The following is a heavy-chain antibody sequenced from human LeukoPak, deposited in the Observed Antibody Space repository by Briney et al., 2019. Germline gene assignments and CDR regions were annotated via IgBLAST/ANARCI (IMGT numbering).Heavy chain of an antibody. V-gene: IGHV3-23*01. Sequence: GGSLRLSCAASGFTFSSYAMSWVRQAPGKGLEWVSAIGGSGDTTYYADSVKGRFTISRDYSKNTLYLQMNSLRAEDTAVYYCAKFHIVVVNGYFNYCGQGTLVTVSS. J-gene: IGHJ4*02. CDR1: GFTFSSYA. CDR2: IGGSGDTT. CDR3: AKFHIVVVNGYFNY. D-gene: IGHD2-21*01.